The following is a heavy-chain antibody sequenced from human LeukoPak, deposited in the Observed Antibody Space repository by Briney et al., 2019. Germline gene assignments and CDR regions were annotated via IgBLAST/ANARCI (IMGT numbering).Heavy chain of an antibody. CDR3: ARALLTNYGSGSYYGFDY. CDR2: ISAYNGNT. CDR1: GYTSTSYG. Sequence: ASVKVSCKASGYTSTSYGISRVRQAPGQGLEWMGWISAYNGNTNYAQKLQGRVTMTTDTSTSTAYMELRSLRSDDTAVYYCARALLTNYGSGSYYGFDYWGQGTLVTVSS. V-gene: IGHV1-18*01. D-gene: IGHD3-10*01. J-gene: IGHJ4*02.